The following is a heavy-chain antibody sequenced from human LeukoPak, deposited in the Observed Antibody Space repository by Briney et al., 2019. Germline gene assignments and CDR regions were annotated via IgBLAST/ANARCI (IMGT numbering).Heavy chain of an antibody. CDR3: VRLNGGYYEAIFDY. Sequence: KPSETLSLTCTVSGGSISGSSYYWGWIRQPPGKGLECIGSMYYSGSTYYNPPLKSRVTISVDTSKNQFSLNLRSVTAADTAVYYCVRLNGGYYEAIFDYWGQGTLVTVSS. CDR1: GGSISGSSYY. V-gene: IGHV4-39*01. J-gene: IGHJ4*02. D-gene: IGHD3-22*01. CDR2: MYYSGST.